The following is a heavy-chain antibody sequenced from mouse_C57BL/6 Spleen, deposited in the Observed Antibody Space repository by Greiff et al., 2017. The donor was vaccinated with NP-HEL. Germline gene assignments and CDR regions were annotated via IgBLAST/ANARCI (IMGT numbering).Heavy chain of an antibody. CDR3: ARETVEKYFDV. CDR2: IHPNSGST. Sequence: QVQLQQPGAELVKPGASVKLSCKASGYTFTSYWMHWVKQRPGQGLEWIGMIHPNSGSTNYNEKFKSKATLTVDKSSSTAYMQLSSLTSEDSAVYYCARETVEKYFDVWGTGTTVTVSS. CDR1: GYTFTSYW. D-gene: IGHD1-1*01. J-gene: IGHJ1*03. V-gene: IGHV1-64*01.